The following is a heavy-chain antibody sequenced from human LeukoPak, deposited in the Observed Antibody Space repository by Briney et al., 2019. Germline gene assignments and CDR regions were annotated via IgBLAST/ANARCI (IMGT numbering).Heavy chain of an antibody. D-gene: IGHD3-3*01. Sequence: VSSVKVSYKASGGTFSSYAISWVRQAPGQGLEWMVGIIPIFGTANYAQKFQGRVTITADESTSTAYMELSSLRSEDTAVYYCARSFDRRYYDFWSGYHYFDYWGQGTLVTVSS. CDR3: ARSFDRRYYDFWSGYHYFDY. J-gene: IGHJ4*02. CDR2: IIPIFGTA. V-gene: IGHV1-69*13. CDR1: GGTFSSYA.